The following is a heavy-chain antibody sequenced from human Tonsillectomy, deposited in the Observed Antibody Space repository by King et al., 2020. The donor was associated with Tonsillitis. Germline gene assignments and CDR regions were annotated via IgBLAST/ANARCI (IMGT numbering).Heavy chain of an antibody. CDR2: IVWDDDK. V-gene: IGHV2-70*01. D-gene: IGHD3-22*01. CDR3: ARIPYDSSGYAWFDP. J-gene: IGHJ5*02. Sequence: TLKESGPALVKPTQTLTLTCTFSGFSLSTSGMCVSWIRQPPGKALEWLALIVWDDDKYYSTSLKTRLTISKDTSKNQVVLTMTNMDPVDTATYYCARIPYDSSGYAWFDPWGQGTLVTVSS. CDR1: GFSLSTSGMC.